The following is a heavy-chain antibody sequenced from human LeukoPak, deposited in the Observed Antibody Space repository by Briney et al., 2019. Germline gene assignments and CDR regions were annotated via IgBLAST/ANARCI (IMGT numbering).Heavy chain of an antibody. D-gene: IGHD6-19*01. CDR2: IDWDDDK. V-gene: IGHV2-70*04. J-gene: IGHJ4*02. CDR3: ARIPPYSSGWYYFDY. CDR1: GFSLRTVGMR. Sequence: SGPALVKSTQTLTLTCTLSGFSLRTVGMRVSWIRQPPGKALEWLARIDWDDDKFYSTSLKTRLSISKDTSKNQVVLTMTNMDPVDTATYYCARIPPYSSGWYYFDYWGQGTLVTVSS.